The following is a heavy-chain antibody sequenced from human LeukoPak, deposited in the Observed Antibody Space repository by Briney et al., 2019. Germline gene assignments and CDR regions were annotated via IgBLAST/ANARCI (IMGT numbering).Heavy chain of an antibody. CDR2: ISCSSSTI. Sequence: PGGSLRLSCAASGFTFSSYSMNWVRQAPGKGLEWVSYISCSSSTIYYADSVKGRFTISRDNAKNSLYLQMNSLRAEDTAVYYCARDGVLLWFGEREYFDYWGQGTLVSVSS. D-gene: IGHD3-10*01. V-gene: IGHV3-48*01. CDR1: GFTFSSYS. J-gene: IGHJ4*02. CDR3: ARDGVLLWFGEREYFDY.